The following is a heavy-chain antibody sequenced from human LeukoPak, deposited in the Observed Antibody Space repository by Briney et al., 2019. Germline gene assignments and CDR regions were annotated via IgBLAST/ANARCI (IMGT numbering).Heavy chain of an antibody. CDR1: GYSISSGYY. D-gene: IGHD1-26*01. V-gene: IGHV4-38-2*02. CDR3: ARRGRSYTIDY. CDR2: IYHSGST. J-gene: IGHJ4*02. Sequence: RPSETLSLTCTVSGYSISSGYYWGWIRQPPGKGLEWIGSIYHSGSTYYNPSLKSRVTISVDTSKNQFSLKLSSVTAADTAVYYCARRGRSYTIDYWGQGTLVTVSS.